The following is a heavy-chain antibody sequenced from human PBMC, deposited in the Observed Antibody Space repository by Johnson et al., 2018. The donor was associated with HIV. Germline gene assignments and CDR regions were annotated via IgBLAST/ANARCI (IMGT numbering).Heavy chain of an antibody. J-gene: IGHJ3*01. CDR3: ARGCRDGYTCDVFDV. CDR2: IDSGGGT. V-gene: IGHV3-66*01. D-gene: IGHD5-24*01. CDR1: GLSVSSNY. Sequence: VQLVESGGGLVQPGGSLRLSCAASGLSVSSNYMTWVRQGPGKGLEWVSVIDSGGGTKYADSVTGRFIISRDNSKNTLYLQMNSLRVEDTAVYFCARGCRDGYTCDVFDVWGQGTGVTVSS.